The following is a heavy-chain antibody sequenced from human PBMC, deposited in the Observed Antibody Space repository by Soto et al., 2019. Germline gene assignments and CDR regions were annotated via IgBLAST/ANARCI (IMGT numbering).Heavy chain of an antibody. V-gene: IGHV3-73*01. CDR1: GFTFSGSA. Sequence: LRLSCAASGFTFSGSAMHWVRQASGKGLEWVGRIRSKANSYATAYAASVKGRFTISRDDSKNTAYLQMNSLKTEDTAVYYCTRPSGYSGYDPYYYYYMDVWGKGTTVTVSS. D-gene: IGHD5-12*01. CDR2: IRSKANSYAT. CDR3: TRPSGYSGYDPYYYYYMDV. J-gene: IGHJ6*03.